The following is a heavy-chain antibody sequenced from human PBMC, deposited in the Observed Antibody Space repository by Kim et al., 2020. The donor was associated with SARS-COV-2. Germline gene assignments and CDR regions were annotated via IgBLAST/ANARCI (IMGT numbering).Heavy chain of an antibody. CDR3: ARAPLLLNWFDP. D-gene: IGHD2-15*01. V-gene: IGHV1-3*01. CDR2: INAGNGNT. Sequence: ASVKVSCKASGYTFTSYAMHWVRQAPGQRLEWMGWINAGNGNTKYSQKFQGRVTITRDTSASTAYMELSSLRSEDTAVYYCARAPLLLNWFDPWGQGTLVTVSS. CDR1: GYTFTSYA. J-gene: IGHJ5*02.